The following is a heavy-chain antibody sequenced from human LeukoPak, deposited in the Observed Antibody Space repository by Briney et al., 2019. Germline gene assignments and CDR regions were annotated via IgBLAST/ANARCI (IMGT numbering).Heavy chain of an antibody. CDR3: ARGPYSSTRFDY. CDR2: MNPNSGNT. V-gene: IGHV1-8*01. J-gene: IGHJ4*02. Sequence: ASVKVSCKASGYTFTSYDINWVRQATGQGLEWMGWMNPNSGNTGYAQKFQGRVTMTRNTSISTAYMELSSLRSEDTAVYYCARGPYSSTRFDYWGQGILVTVSS. D-gene: IGHD6-13*01. CDR1: GYTFTSYD.